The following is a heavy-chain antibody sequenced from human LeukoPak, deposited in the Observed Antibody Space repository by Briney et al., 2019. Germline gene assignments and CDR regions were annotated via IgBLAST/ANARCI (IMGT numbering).Heavy chain of an antibody. CDR3: TATFYPYGPRRYFDY. D-gene: IGHD4-17*01. Sequence: SGGSLRLSCAASGFTFNNAWRSWVRQAQGKGLEWVGHIKSKTDGGTTDYAAPVKGRFTISRDDSENTLYLQMNSLKTEDTDVYYCTATFYPYGPRRYFDYWGQGTLVTVSS. CDR2: IKSKTDGGTT. V-gene: IGHV3-15*01. J-gene: IGHJ4*02. CDR1: GFTFNNAW.